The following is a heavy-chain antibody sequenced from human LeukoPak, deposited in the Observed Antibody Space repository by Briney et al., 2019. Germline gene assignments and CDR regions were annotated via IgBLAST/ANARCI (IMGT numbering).Heavy chain of an antibody. CDR2: IKQDGSEK. V-gene: IGHV3-7*04. D-gene: IGHD3-10*01. CDR1: GFTFSSYA. CDR3: ARGLWFGELITYYFDY. J-gene: IGHJ4*02. Sequence: QPGGSLRLSCAASGFTFSSYAMSWVRQAPGKGLEWVANIKQDGSEKYYVDSVKGRFTISRDNAKNSLYPQMNSLRAEDTAVYYCARGLWFGELITYYFDYWGQGTLVTVSS.